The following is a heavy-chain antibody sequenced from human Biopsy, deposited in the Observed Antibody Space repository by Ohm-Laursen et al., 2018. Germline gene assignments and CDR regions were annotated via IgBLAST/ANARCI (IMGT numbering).Heavy chain of an antibody. CDR3: ASVVLGPTNDAFDL. D-gene: IGHD3-22*01. J-gene: IGHJ3*01. CDR1: GGDINNYY. Sequence: GTLSLTCNVSGGDINNYYWSWIRQPAGKGLEWIGRIYPGGSTNYNPSLKSRVTMSVDTSKKQLSLGLRSVTAADTATYYCASVVLGPTNDAFDLWGQGTMVVVSS. CDR2: IYPGGST. V-gene: IGHV4-4*07.